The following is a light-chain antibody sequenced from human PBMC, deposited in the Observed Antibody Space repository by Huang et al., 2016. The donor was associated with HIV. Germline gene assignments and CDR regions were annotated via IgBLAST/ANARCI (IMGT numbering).Light chain of an antibody. V-gene: IGKV1-39*01. CDR2: AAS. Sequence: DIQMSQSPSSLSASVGDRVTITCRASQDINSYLNWYQHKPGKAPKVLIYAASTLQSGVPSKFSGSGSGSDFTLTISSLQPEDFATYYCQQTFNTPYTFGQGTKLEIK. CDR1: QDINSY. J-gene: IGKJ2*01. CDR3: QQTFNTPYT.